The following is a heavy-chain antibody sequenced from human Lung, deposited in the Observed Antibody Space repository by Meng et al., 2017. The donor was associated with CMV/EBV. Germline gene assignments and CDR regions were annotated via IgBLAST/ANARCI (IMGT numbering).Heavy chain of an antibody. J-gene: IGHJ5*02. D-gene: IGHD3-10*01. V-gene: IGHV3-21*01. CDR2: ISSSSSYI. CDR3: ARDDYGSGSYYNGAWFDP. CDR1: GFTFSSYS. Sequence: GGSLRLXXAASGFTFSSYSMNWVRQDPGKGLEWVSSISSSSSYIYYADSVKGRFTISRDNAKNSLYLQMNSLRAEDTAVYYCARDDYGSGSYYNGAWFDPWGQGXLVTVSS.